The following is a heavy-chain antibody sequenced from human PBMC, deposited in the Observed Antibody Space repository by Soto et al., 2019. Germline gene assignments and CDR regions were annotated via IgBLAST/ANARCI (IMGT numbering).Heavy chain of an antibody. CDR2: INHSGST. CDR1: GGSFSGYY. V-gene: IGHV4-34*01. D-gene: IGHD3-3*01. CDR3: ARASKYYDFWSGQNFDY. J-gene: IGHJ4*02. Sequence: SETLSLTCAVYGGSFSGYYWSWIRQPPGKGLEWIGEINHSGSTNYNPSLKSRVTISVDTSKNQFSLKLSSVTAADTAVYYCARASKYYDFWSGQNFDYWGQGTLVTVSS.